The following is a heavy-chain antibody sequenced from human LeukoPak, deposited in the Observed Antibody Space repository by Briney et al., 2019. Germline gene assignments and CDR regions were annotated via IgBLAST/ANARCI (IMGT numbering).Heavy chain of an antibody. CDR1: GGTFSSYA. V-gene: IGHV1-69*01. D-gene: IGHD6-13*01. Sequence: SVKVSCKASGGTFSSYAISWVRQAPGQGLEWMGGIIPIFGTANYAQKFQGRVTITADESTSTAYMELSSLRSEDTAVYYCAREWYSSSWYRATGWFDPWGQGTLVAVSS. J-gene: IGHJ5*02. CDR2: IIPIFGTA. CDR3: AREWYSSSWYRATGWFDP.